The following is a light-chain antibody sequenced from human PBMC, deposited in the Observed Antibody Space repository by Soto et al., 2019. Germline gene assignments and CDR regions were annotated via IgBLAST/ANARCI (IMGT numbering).Light chain of an antibody. V-gene: IGKV1-16*02. CDR1: QGIYNY. Sequence: DIQMTQSPSSLSASVGDTVTITCRASQGIYNYLAWFQQKPGKAPKSLIYAASILQSGVPSKFSGTESGTDFTLTISSLQPADFATYYCQQYNSYPLTFGGGTKVEIK. J-gene: IGKJ4*01. CDR2: AAS. CDR3: QQYNSYPLT.